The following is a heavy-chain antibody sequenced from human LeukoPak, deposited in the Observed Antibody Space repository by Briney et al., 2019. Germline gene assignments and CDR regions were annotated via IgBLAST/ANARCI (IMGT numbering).Heavy chain of an antibody. V-gene: IGHV3-23*01. D-gene: IGHD1-14*01. CDR1: GFTFSNSA. CDR2: INGDGGRT. CDR3: AKDIKGTNYYYYGMGA. Sequence: GGSLRLSCAASGFTFSNSAMTWVRQAPGKGLDWVSAINGDGGRTYHADSVKGRFTIPRDNSKNTLYLQMNSLRVEDTAVYYCAKDIKGTNYYYYGMGAWGQGTTVTVSS. J-gene: IGHJ6*02.